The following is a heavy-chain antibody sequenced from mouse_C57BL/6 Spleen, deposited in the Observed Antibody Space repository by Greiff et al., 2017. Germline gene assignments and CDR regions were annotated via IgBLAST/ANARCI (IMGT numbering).Heavy chain of an antibody. CDR2: IYPSDSET. CDR1: GYTFTSYW. J-gene: IGHJ2*01. V-gene: IGHV1-61*01. CDR3: ARFSNDDEMN. D-gene: IGHD4-1*01. Sequence: VQLQQPGAELVRPGSSVKLSCKASGYTFTSYWMDWVKQRPGQGLEWIGYIYPSDSETHYNQKFKDKATLTVDKSSSTAYMQLSSLTSEDSAVYYGARFSNDDEMNWGQGTTLTVSS.